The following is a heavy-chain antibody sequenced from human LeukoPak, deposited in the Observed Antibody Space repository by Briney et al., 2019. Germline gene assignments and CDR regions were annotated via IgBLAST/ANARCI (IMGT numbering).Heavy chain of an antibody. Sequence: GGSLRLSCAASGFTFSSYSMNGVRRAPGKGLEWVSSISSSSSYIYYADSVKGRFTISRDNAKNSLYLQMNSLRAEDTAVYYCARRPVHLGYCSSTSCYTQDYYGMDVWGQGTTVTVSS. CDR1: GFTFSSYS. CDR2: ISSSSSYI. CDR3: ARRPVHLGYCSSTSCYTQDYYGMDV. V-gene: IGHV3-21*01. J-gene: IGHJ6*02. D-gene: IGHD2-2*02.